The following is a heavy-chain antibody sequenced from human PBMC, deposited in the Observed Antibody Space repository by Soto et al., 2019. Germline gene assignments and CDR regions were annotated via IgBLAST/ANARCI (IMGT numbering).Heavy chain of an antibody. J-gene: IGHJ5*02. CDR1: GYAFSSYW. CDR2: IYPGDSDT. Sequence: GESLKISCQGSGYAFSSYWIAWVRQMPGKGLEWMGIIYPGDSDTRYSPSFQGQVTISVDKSITTACLQWSSLKASDTAMYYCASGYCTATICDPWFDPWGQGTLVTVSS. D-gene: IGHD2-8*02. CDR3: ASGYCTATICDPWFDP. V-gene: IGHV5-51*01.